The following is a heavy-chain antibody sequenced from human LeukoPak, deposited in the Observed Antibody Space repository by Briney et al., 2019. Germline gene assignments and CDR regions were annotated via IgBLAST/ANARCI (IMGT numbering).Heavy chain of an antibody. D-gene: IGHD6-19*01. CDR1: GSTFTTYG. V-gene: IGHV1-18*01. Sequence: ASVKVSCKASGSTFTTYGISRVRQAPGQGLEWLGWISAYNGNTNYAQKLQGRVTMTTDTSTSTAYMELRSLRSDDTAVYYCARGSGSGSQIDDYYYYYMDVWGKGTTVTVSS. J-gene: IGHJ6*03. CDR2: ISAYNGNT. CDR3: ARGSGSGSQIDDYYYYYMDV.